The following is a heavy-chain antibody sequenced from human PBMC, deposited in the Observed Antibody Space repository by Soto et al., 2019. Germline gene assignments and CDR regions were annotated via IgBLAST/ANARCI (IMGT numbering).Heavy chain of an antibody. CDR3: ARHGSVNVVVVAASYYYGMDV. V-gene: IGHV5-51*01. CDR1: GYSFTSYW. Sequence: GESLKISCKGSGYSFTSYWIGWVRQMPGKGLEWMGIIYPGDSDTRYSPSFQGQVTISADKSISTAYLQWSSLKASDTAMYYCARHGSVNVVVVAASYYYGMDVWGQGTTVTVSS. CDR2: IYPGDSDT. J-gene: IGHJ6*02. D-gene: IGHD2-15*01.